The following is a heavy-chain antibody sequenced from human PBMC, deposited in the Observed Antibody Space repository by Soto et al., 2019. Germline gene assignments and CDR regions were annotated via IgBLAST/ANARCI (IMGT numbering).Heavy chain of an antibody. Sequence: QVQLQESGPGLGKPSGTLSLTCAVSGGSISSSNWWSWVRQPPGKGLEWIGEIYHSGSTNYNPTLKRRATTHTDKSKNQFSLKLCSVPAADSAVYYCALVAGGCYYGMDVCGQGTTVTVSS. V-gene: IGHV4-4*02. D-gene: IGHD2-15*01. CDR2: IYHSGST. J-gene: IGHJ6*02. CDR3: ALVAGGCYYGMDV. CDR1: GGSISSSNW.